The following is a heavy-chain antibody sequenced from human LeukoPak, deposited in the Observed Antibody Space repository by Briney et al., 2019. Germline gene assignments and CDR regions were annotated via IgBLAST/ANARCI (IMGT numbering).Heavy chain of an antibody. D-gene: IGHD3-10*01. J-gene: IGHJ6*04. V-gene: IGHV1-24*01. Sequence: ASVKVSCQVSGYTLTELSMHWVRQAPGKGLEWMGGFDPEDGETIYAQKFQGRVTMTEDTSTDTAYMELSSLRSEDTAVYYCATSKGLWFGSDSYYYYGMDVWGKGTTVTVSS. CDR3: ATSKGLWFGSDSYYYYGMDV. CDR2: FDPEDGET. CDR1: GYTLTELS.